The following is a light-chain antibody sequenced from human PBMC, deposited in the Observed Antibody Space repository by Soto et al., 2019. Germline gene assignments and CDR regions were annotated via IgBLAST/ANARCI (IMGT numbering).Light chain of an antibody. CDR1: QPLNNN. CDR3: QQYEKWPPSIT. Sequence: EIVMTESPATLSVSPGDRATLSCRAGQPLNNNVAWYQHKPGQAPRLLIYGTSTRATGISARFSGGGSGTEFTLTISSLQSEDFAVYYCQQYEKWPPSITFGQGTLLEIK. J-gene: IGKJ5*01. CDR2: GTS. V-gene: IGKV3-15*01.